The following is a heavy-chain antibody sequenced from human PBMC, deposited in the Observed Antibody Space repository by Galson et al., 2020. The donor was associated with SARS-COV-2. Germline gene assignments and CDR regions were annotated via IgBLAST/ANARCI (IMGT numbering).Heavy chain of an antibody. D-gene: IGHD2-2*01. V-gene: IGHV6-1*01. CDR3: ASGDCRRTSCYDAWADGLDI. Sequence: SQTLSLPCVISGDSVSSNSAAWNWIRLSPSRGLEWLGRTYYRSQWYNDSALSMKSRISINADTSKNQFSLHLSSVSPEDTAIYYCASGDCRRTSCYDAWADGLDIWGLGTMVTVSS. J-gene: IGHJ3*02. CDR2: TYYRSQWYN. CDR1: GDSVSSNSAA.